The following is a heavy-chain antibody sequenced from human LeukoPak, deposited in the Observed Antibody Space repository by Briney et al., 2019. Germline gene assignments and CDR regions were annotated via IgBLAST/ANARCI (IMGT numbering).Heavy chain of an antibody. D-gene: IGHD5-12*01. Sequence: GGTLRLSCAASGFTFSNYGVSWVRQAPGKGLEWVSGISGSGHRTYYADSVKGRFTISRDDSKNTLYLQMRNLRAEDTAVYYCAKDGAWLRFDDWGQGILVTVSS. CDR3: AKDGAWLRFDD. J-gene: IGHJ4*02. CDR2: ISGSGHRT. CDR1: GFTFSNYG. V-gene: IGHV3-23*01.